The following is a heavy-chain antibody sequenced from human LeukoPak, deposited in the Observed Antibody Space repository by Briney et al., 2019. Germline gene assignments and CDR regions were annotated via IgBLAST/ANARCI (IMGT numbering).Heavy chain of an antibody. J-gene: IGHJ4*02. V-gene: IGHV4-59*01. D-gene: IGHD5-18*01. CDR3: ARGRYSYGYGY. CDR1: GGSISSYY. Sequence: SETLSLTCTVSGGSISSYYWSWIRQSPGKGLGWIGYIYYSGSTNYNPSLKSRVTISVDTFKNQFSLKLSSVTAADTAVYYCARGRYSYGYGYWAQGTLVTVSS. CDR2: IYYSGST.